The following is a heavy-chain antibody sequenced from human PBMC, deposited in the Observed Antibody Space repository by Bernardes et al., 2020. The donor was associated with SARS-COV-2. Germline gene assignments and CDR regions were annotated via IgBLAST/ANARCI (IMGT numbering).Heavy chain of an antibody. CDR3: ARDPAVVAGEGFEM. J-gene: IGHJ3*02. D-gene: IGHD6-19*01. Sequence: SVKVSCKASGYTFTNYGVSWVRQAPGQGLEWMGWITTYNGNTEYAQKFQGRVTMTTDTSTSTAYMDLRSLRSDDTAVYYCARDPAVVAGEGFEMWGQGTLVTVSS. CDR2: ITTYNGNT. CDR1: GYTFTNYG. V-gene: IGHV1-18*04.